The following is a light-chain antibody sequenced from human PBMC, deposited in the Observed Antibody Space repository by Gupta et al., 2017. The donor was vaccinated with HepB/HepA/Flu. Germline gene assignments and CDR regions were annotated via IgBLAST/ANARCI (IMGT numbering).Light chain of an antibody. CDR2: RNN. V-gene: IGLV1-47*01. CDR3: AAWENTLRGHVV. J-gene: IGLJ2*01. Sequence: QSVLTQPPSASGPPGQRVTISCSGTSSNIGSNYVYWYQPLPGTAPKLLIYRNNERPSGVPDRFSGSKFGTSASLAISGLRAEDEADYHCAAWENTLRGHVVFGGGTKLTVL. CDR1: SSNIGSNY.